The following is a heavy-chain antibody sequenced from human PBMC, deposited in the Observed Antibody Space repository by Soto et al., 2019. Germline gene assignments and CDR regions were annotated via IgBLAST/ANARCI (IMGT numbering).Heavy chain of an antibody. CDR3: ARDHLILPAHDFFYGSDV. CDR2: IPQEGVDG. Sequence: GGSLRLSCEVSGFTFSMYSMSWVRQSPGKGLEWVAKIPQEGVDGHYADSVKGRFTISRDNGKNSLYLQLNNLRAEDTAVYYCARDHLILPAHDFFYGSDVWGRGATVTVSS. D-gene: IGHD2-21*02. V-gene: IGHV3-7*03. J-gene: IGHJ6*02. CDR1: GFTFSMYS.